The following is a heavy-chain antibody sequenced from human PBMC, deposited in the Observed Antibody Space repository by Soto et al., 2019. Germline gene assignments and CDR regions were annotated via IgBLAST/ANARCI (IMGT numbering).Heavy chain of an antibody. D-gene: IGHD5-18*01. CDR3: ASRGRGYSYGYDY. CDR2: IYYSGST. V-gene: IGHV4-39*01. Sequence: SETLSLTCTVSGGSISSSSYYWGWIRQPPGKGLEWIGSIYYSGSTYHNPSLKSRVTISVDTPKNQFSLKLSSVTAADTAVYYCASRGRGYSYGYDYWGQGTLVTAPQ. CDR1: GGSISSSSYY. J-gene: IGHJ4*02.